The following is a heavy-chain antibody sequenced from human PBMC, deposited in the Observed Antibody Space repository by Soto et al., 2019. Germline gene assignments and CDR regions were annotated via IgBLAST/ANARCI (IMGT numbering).Heavy chain of an antibody. J-gene: IGHJ6*02. CDR3: ARTHYGSGSSNYYYGMDV. Sequence: QVQLQQWGAGLLKPSETLSLTCAVYGGSFSGYYWSWIRQPPGKGLEWIGEINHSGSTNYNPSLKSQVTISVDTSKNPFSLKLSSVTAADTAVYYCARTHYGSGSSNYYYGMDVWGQGTTVTVSS. V-gene: IGHV4-34*01. CDR2: INHSGST. D-gene: IGHD3-10*01. CDR1: GGSFSGYY.